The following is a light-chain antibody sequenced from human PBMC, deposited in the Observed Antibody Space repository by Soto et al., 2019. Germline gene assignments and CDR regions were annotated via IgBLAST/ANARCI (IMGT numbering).Light chain of an antibody. CDR2: AAS. V-gene: IGKV1-9*01. CDR1: QGISSY. Sequence: IHLTHSPASLSASVLYRVTITLLASQGISSYLAWYQQKPGKAPKLLIYAASTLQSGVPSRFIGSGSGTDFTLTISSLQPEDFATYYCQQLNSYPLTFGGGTKVDIK. J-gene: IGKJ4*01. CDR3: QQLNSYPLT.